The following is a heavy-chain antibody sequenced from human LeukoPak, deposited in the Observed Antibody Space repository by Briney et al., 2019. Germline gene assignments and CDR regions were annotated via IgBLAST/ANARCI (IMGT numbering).Heavy chain of an antibody. CDR3: ARGDSSGVPDY. CDR1: GFTFSDSF. Sequence: GGSLRLSCAASGFTFSDSFMNWIRQAPGKGLEWLSYISHSGSNLDYAESVRGRFTISRDNANHSLYLQINSLRAEDTAVYYCARGDSSGVPDYWGQGTLVAVSS. CDR2: ISHSGSNL. D-gene: IGHD3-22*01. V-gene: IGHV3-11*01. J-gene: IGHJ4*02.